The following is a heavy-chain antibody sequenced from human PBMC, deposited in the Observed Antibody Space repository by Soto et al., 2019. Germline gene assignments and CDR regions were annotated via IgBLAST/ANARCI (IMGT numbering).Heavy chain of an antibody. CDR1: GFTFSSYS. CDR3: GRDVGGGGGVAGGDAFDI. V-gene: IGHV3-48*01. J-gene: IGHJ3*02. Sequence: GGSLRLSCAASGFTFSSYSMNWVRQAPGKGLEWVSYISSSSSTIYYADSVKGRFTISRDNAKNTLYLQMNSLRAEDTAVDYCGRDVGGGGGVAGGDAFDIWGQGTMVTVSS. CDR2: ISSSSSTI. D-gene: IGHD3-16*01.